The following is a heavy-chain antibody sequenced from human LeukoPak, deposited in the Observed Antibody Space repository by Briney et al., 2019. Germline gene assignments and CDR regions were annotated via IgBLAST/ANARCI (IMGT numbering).Heavy chain of an antibody. CDR3: ARAPGRDYSFDY. Sequence: SVKVSCKASGGTFSSYAISWVRQAPGQGLEWMGGIIPIFGTANYAQKFQGRVTITTDESTSTAYMELSSLRPEDTAVYYCARAPGRDYSFDYWGQGTLVTVSS. V-gene: IGHV1-69*05. CDR2: IIPIFGTA. J-gene: IGHJ4*02. D-gene: IGHD1-14*01. CDR1: GGTFSSYA.